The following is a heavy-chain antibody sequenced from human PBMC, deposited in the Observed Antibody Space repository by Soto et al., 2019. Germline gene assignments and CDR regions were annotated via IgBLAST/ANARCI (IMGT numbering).Heavy chain of an antibody. CDR1: GFTFSSYA. V-gene: IGHV3-23*01. CDR2: ISGSGGST. D-gene: IGHD3-22*01. J-gene: IGHJ5*02. Sequence: GGSLRLSCAASGFTFSSYAMSWVRQAPGKGLEWVSAISGSGGSTYYADSVKGRFTISRDNSKNTLYLQMNSLRAEDTAVYYCAKDRYYYDSSGYPGPDWFAPWGQGTLVTVSS. CDR3: AKDRYYYDSSGYPGPDWFAP.